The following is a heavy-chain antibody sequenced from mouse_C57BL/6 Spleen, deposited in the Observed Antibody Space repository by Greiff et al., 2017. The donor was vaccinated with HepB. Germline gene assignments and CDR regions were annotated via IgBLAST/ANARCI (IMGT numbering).Heavy chain of an antibody. V-gene: IGHV1-62-2*01. D-gene: IGHD2-4*01. Sequence: VKLLESGAELVKPGASVKLSCKASGYTFTEYTIHWVKQRSGQGLEWIGWFYPGSGSIKYNEKFKDKATLTADKSSSTVYMELSRLTSEDSAVYFCARHEALYDYDNHYFDYWGQGTTLTVSS. J-gene: IGHJ2*01. CDR2: FYPGSGSI. CDR3: ARHEALYDYDNHYFDY. CDR1: GYTFTEYT.